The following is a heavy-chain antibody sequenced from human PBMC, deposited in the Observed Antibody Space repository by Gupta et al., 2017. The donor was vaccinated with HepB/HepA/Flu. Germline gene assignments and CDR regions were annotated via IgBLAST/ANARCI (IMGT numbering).Heavy chain of an antibody. D-gene: IGHD3-9*01. CDR3: ARGRIRYFDWLPNWFDP. J-gene: IGHJ5*02. V-gene: IGHV1-46*01. CDR2: INPSGGST. CDR1: GYTFTSYY. Sequence: QVQLVQSGAEVKKPGASVKVSCKASGYTFTSYYMHWVRQAPGQGLEWMGIINPSGGSTSYAQKFQGRVTMTRDTSTSTVYMELSSLRSEDTAVYYCARGRIRYFDWLPNWFDPWGQGTLVTVSS.